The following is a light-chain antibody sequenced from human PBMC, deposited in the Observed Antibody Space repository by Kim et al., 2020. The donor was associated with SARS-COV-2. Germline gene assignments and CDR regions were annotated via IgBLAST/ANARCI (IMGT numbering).Light chain of an antibody. Sequence: SLSPGERATLSCEASQDISTYLAWYEQRPGQAPTLLLYDASKRATDIPARMRGSGSGTNFTLIISDLEPEDSAVYYCHQRSTWPRTFGLGTKLEI. V-gene: IGKV3-11*01. CDR1: QDISTY. CDR2: DAS. J-gene: IGKJ2*01. CDR3: HQRSTWPRT.